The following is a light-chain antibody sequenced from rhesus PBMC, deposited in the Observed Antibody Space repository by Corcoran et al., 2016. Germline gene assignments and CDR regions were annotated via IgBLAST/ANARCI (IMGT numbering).Light chain of an antibody. Sequence: QAALTQPRSVSGSPGQSVTISCTGTSSDIGRYNYVSWYQLVPGTAPKLIIYAVSQRPSGFSGRFSGSKSGDTASLTISGLQAEDEGDYYCCSYAGSNTYAFGDGTRLSV. V-gene: IGLV2-32*01. CDR2: AVS. CDR3: CSYAGSNTYA. CDR1: SSDIGRYNY. J-gene: IGLJ1*01.